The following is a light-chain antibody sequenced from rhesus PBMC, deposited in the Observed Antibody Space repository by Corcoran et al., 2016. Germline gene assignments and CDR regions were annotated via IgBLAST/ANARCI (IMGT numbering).Light chain of an antibody. CDR2: RAS. CDR3: QQPDNSPLT. V-gene: IGKV1-69*01. CDR1: QGISNW. Sequence: DIQMTQSPSSLSASVGDRVTITCRASQGISNWWAWYQQKPGKAPKLLIYRASHVEPGVPSRVRGSGSGTDFTLTSSSLQPEDIATYYCQQPDNSPLTFGGGTKVEIK. J-gene: IGKJ4*01.